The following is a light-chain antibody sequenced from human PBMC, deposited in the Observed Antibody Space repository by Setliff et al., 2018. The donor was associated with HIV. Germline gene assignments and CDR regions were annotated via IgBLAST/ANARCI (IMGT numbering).Light chain of an antibody. V-gene: IGLV2-11*01. CDR2: DVS. CDR1: NSDVGGYNY. J-gene: IGLJ1*01. Sequence: QSVLTQPRSVSGSPGQSVTISCTGTNSDVGGYNYVSWYQQHPGKAPKLMIYDVSKRPSGVPDRFSGSKSGSTASLTISGLQAEDEADYYCCSYAGSYTLGVFGTGTKVTVL. CDR3: CSYAGSYTLGV.